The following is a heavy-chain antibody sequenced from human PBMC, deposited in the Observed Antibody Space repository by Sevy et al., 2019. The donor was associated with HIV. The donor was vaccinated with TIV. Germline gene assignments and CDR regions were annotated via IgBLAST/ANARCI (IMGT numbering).Heavy chain of an antibody. J-gene: IGHJ4*02. CDR3: TRDAGYSIAWSPSDY. D-gene: IGHD6-19*01. V-gene: IGHV3-30-3*01. CDR1: GLTFSSHA. Sequence: GGSLRLSCAASGLTFSSHAMHWVRQAPGKGLEWVAVISSAGSNKYYADSVKGRFTISRDNPKNTPYLQMNSLRPEDTAVYYCTRDAGYSIAWSPSDYWGQGTLVTVSS. CDR2: ISSAGSNK.